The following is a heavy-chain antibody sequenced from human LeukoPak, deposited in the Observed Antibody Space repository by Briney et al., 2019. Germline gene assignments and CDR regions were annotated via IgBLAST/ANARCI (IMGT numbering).Heavy chain of an antibody. CDR3: ARWGGYCSGGNCYPLYYFDY. D-gene: IGHD2-15*01. CDR2: INPRDSDT. J-gene: IGHJ4*02. Sequence: GESLKISCKGSGYSFTNYWIGWVRQMPGKGLEWMGIINPRDSDTRYSPSFQGQVTISADKSISTAYLQWSSLKASDTAMYYCARWGGYCSGGNCYPLYYFDYWGQGTLVTVSS. V-gene: IGHV5-51*01. CDR1: GYSFTNYW.